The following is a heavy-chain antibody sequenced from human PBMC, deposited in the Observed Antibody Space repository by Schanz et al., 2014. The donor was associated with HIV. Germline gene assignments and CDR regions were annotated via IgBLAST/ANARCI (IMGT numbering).Heavy chain of an antibody. Sequence: EVQLVESGGGLVKPGGSLRLSCAASGFTFSSYSMNWVRQAPGKGLEWVSSISSSSSYIYYADSMKGRFTISRDNAKNSLYLQMNSLRAEDTAVYYCVRVRSPRVKIVVVMDYYYYDMDVWGQGTTVTVSS. CDR3: VRVRSPRVKIVVVMDYYYYDMDV. D-gene: IGHD3-22*01. CDR2: ISSSSSYI. V-gene: IGHV3-21*01. CDR1: GFTFSSYS. J-gene: IGHJ6*02.